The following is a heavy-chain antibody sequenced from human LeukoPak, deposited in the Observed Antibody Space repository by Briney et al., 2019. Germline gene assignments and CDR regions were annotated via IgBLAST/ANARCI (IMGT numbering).Heavy chain of an antibody. Sequence: GGSLRLSCAASGFSFMNAWMIWVRQAPGKGLEWVGRIKSNADGGTPDYAAPARGRFTISRDDSKNTLYLQMNSLKTEDTAVYYCTTFYHKYSPYWGRGTLVTVSS. V-gene: IGHV3-15*01. J-gene: IGHJ4*02. CDR3: TTFYHKYSPY. CDR1: GFSFMNAW. D-gene: IGHD5-12*01. CDR2: IKSNADGGTP.